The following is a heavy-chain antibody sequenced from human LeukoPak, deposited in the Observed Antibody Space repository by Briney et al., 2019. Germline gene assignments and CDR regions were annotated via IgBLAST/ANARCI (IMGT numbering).Heavy chain of an antibody. V-gene: IGHV4-34*01. Sequence: SSETLSLTCAVYGGSFSGYYWSWIRQPPGKGLEWIGEINHSGSTNYNPSLKSRVTISVDTSENQFSLKLSSVTAADTAVYYCARGGGYSYGFLNYWGQGTLVTVSS. CDR1: GGSFSGYY. J-gene: IGHJ4*02. CDR3: ARGGGYSYGFLNY. CDR2: INHSGST. D-gene: IGHD5-18*01.